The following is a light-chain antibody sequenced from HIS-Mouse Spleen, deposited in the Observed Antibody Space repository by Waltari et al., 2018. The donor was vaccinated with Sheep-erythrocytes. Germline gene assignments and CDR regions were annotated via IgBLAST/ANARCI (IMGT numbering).Light chain of an antibody. Sequence: QSALTQPRSVSGSPGQSVTISCTGTSRDVGGYNYVPCYQPHPVKAPKLLIYDVSKRPSGVPDRFSGSKSGNTASLTISGLQAEDEADYYCCSYAGSSTPWVFGGGTKLTVL. V-gene: IGLV2-11*01. CDR3: CSYAGSSTPWV. CDR2: DVS. CDR1: SRDVGGYNY. J-gene: IGLJ3*02.